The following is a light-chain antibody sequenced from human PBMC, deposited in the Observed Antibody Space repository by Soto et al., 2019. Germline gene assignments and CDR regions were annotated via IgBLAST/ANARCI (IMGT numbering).Light chain of an antibody. CDR3: QQSYGTPWT. CDR1: QSISNH. J-gene: IGKJ1*01. Sequence: IQMTQSPSSLSASVRDRITITCRASQSISNHLNWYQQKPGKGPNLLIYAASSLQRGVPSRFSGSGSGRDFVLTISSLQPEDSATYYCQQSYGTPWTFGQGTKV. V-gene: IGKV1-39*01. CDR2: AAS.